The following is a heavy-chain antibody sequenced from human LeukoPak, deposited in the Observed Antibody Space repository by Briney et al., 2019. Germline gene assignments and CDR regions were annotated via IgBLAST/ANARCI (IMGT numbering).Heavy chain of an antibody. Sequence: GASVKVSCKASGYTFTGYYIHWVRQAPGQGLEWMGWISAYNGNTNYAQKLQGRVTMTTDTSTSTAYMELRSLRSDDTAVYYCARDRGGRYDYWGQGTLVTVSS. CDR2: ISAYNGNT. V-gene: IGHV1-18*04. CDR1: GYTFTGYY. CDR3: ARDRGGRYDY. D-gene: IGHD3-16*01. J-gene: IGHJ4*02.